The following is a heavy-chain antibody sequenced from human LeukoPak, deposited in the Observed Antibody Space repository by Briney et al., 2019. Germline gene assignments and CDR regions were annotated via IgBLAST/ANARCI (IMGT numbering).Heavy chain of an antibody. CDR1: GFTFNIYG. V-gene: IGHV3-21*05. D-gene: IGHD5-24*01. CDR3: ARATRNGYDY. J-gene: IGHJ4*02. CDR2: IGHRSVDI. Sequence: GGSLRLSCAASGFTFNIYGMNWVRQTPGKGLEWVSYIGHRSVDIHYADSVKGRFTVSRDNARKFLYLQMNSLSADDAGVYFCARATRNGYDYSGRRTLVIVSS.